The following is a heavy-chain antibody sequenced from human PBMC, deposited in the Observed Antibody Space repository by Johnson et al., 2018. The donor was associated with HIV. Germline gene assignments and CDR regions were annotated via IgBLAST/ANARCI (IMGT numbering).Heavy chain of an antibody. D-gene: IGHD3-10*01. CDR3: ATELLRTEHDAFDI. Sequence: QMQLVESGGGVVQPGRSLRLSCAASGFTFSNYGMHWVRQAPGKGLEWVAVILYRGSNKYYADSVKGRFTISIDNSKNTLYLQMNSLRAEDTAVYYCATELLRTEHDAFDIWDQGTMVTVSS. CDR1: GFTFSNYG. J-gene: IGHJ3*02. V-gene: IGHV3-30*03. CDR2: ILYRGSNK.